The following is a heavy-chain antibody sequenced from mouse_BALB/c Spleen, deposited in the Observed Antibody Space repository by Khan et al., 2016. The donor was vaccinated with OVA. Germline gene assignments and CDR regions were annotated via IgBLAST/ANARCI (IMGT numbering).Heavy chain of an antibody. V-gene: IGHV1S135*01. Sequence: VQLKESGPELMKPGASVKISCKASGYSFTTYYIHWVIQSHGKSLEWIGFIDPFSGGITYNQKFKGKATLTADKSSSTAYIHLSNLTSEDSAVYYCTRHGYVAWFTYWGQGTLVTVSA. CDR1: GYSFTTYY. CDR3: TRHGYVAWFTY. D-gene: IGHD2-2*01. CDR2: IDPFSGGI. J-gene: IGHJ3*01.